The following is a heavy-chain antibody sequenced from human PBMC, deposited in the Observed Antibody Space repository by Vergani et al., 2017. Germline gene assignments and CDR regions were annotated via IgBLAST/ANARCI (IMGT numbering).Heavy chain of an antibody. CDR3: ARDGVTGRYDMLTGLEA. CDR1: GYTFTSYG. J-gene: IGHJ5*02. CDR2: ISAYNGNT. D-gene: IGHD3-9*01. Sequence: QVQLVQSGAEVKKPGASVKVSCKASGYTFTSYGISWVRQAPGQGLEWMGWISAYNGNTNYAQKLQGRVTMTPDTSPSTDYMDLRSLRSDGTAVYYCARDGVTGRYDMLTGLEAWGQGTLVTVSS. V-gene: IGHV1-18*01.